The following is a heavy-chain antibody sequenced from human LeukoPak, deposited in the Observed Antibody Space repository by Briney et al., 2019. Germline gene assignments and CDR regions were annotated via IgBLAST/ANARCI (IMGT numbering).Heavy chain of an antibody. V-gene: IGHV3-21*01. D-gene: IGHD5-18*01. CDR3: ARVGRGGNSYGYIDD. J-gene: IGHJ4*02. CDR1: GFSISRSS. CDR2: ISSGSRYI. Sequence: GESLRLSCAASGFSISRSSMNWVRQAPGKGLEWVASISSGSRYIYSADSVRGRFTISRDNAQNSLFLQMNSLRVEDTAVYYCARVGRGGNSYGYIDDWGQGTLVTVSS.